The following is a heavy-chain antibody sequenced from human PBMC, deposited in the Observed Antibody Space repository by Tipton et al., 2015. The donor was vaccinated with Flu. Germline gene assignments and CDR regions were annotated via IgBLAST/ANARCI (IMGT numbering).Heavy chain of an antibody. CDR3: ARDYYDSSGYYFSYYYYGMDV. D-gene: IGHD3-22*01. V-gene: IGHV3-11*01. CDR2: ISSSGSTI. J-gene: IGHJ6*02. CDR1: GFTFSDYY. Sequence: LSLTCAASGFTFSDYYMSWIRQAPGKGLEWVSYISSSGSTIYYADSVKGRFTISRDNAKNSLYLQMNSLRAEDTAVYYCARDYYDSSGYYFSYYYYGMDVWGQGTTVTVSS.